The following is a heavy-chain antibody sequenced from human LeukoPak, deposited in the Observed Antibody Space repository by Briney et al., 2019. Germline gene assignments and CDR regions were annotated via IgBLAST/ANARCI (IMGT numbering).Heavy chain of an antibody. D-gene: IGHD3-10*01. V-gene: IGHV4-34*01. Sequence: PSETLSLTCAVYGGSFSGYYWSWIRQPPGKGLEWIGEINHSGRTNYNPSLKSRVTISVDTSKNQFSLKLSSVTAADTAVYYCARGGTGGSGSYYTKYYYYYGMDVWGKGTTVTVSS. CDR1: GGSFSGYY. CDR2: INHSGRT. J-gene: IGHJ6*04. CDR3: ARGGTGGSGSYYTKYYYYYGMDV.